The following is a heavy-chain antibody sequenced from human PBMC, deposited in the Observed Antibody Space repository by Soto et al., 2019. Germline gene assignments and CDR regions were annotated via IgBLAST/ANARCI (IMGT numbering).Heavy chain of an antibody. D-gene: IGHD3-3*01. CDR1: GGSFSGYY. CDR3: ARAGQYDFWSGYLLTYDY. CDR2: INHSGST. J-gene: IGHJ4*02. V-gene: IGHV4-34*01. Sequence: PSETLSLTCAVYGGSFSGYYWSWIRQPPGKGLEWIGEINHSGSTNYNPSLKSRVTISLDTSKNQFSLKLSSVTAADTAVYYCARAGQYDFWSGYLLTYDYWGQGTLVTVYS.